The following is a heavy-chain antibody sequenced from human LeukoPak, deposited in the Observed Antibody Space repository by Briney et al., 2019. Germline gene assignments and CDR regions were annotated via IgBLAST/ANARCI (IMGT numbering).Heavy chain of an antibody. V-gene: IGHV1-46*01. CDR1: GYTFTGYY. J-gene: IGHJ5*02. CDR3: ARDKGSTMVRGVIAYNWFDP. D-gene: IGHD3-10*01. Sequence: GASVKVSCKASGYTFTGYYMHWVRQAPGQGLEWMGIINPSGGSTSYAQKFQGRVTMTRDMSTSTVYMELSSLRSEDTAVYYCARDKGSTMVRGVIAYNWFDPWGQGTLVTVSS. CDR2: INPSGGST.